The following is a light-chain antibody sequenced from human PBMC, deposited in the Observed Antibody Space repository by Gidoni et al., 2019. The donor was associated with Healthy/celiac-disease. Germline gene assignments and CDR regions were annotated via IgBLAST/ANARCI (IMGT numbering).Light chain of an antibody. J-gene: IGKJ4*01. Sequence: EVVMTHSPATLSVSPGERATLSGRASQSVSSNLAWYQQKPGQAPRLLIYGASTRATGIPARFSGSGSGTDFTLTISSLQSEDFAVYYCQQYNNWPFTFGGGTKVEIK. CDR2: GAS. CDR1: QSVSSN. V-gene: IGKV3-15*01. CDR3: QQYNNWPFT.